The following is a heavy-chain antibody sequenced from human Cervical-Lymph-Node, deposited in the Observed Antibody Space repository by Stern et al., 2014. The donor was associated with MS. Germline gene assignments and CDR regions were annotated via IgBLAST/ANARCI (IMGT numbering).Heavy chain of an antibody. D-gene: IGHD5-18*01. J-gene: IGHJ4*02. V-gene: IGHV1-69*09. Sequence: QVQLVQSGAEVKKPGSSVKVSCKASGGTFGNSVINWVRQAPGQGLEWMGNLIPLFGIANYAHKFQGRVTITADKSTKTVYMELISLRFDDTAMYYCARYSYGYYYFDSWGQGTQVTVSS. CDR2: LIPLFGIA. CDR3: ARYSYGYYYFDS. CDR1: GGTFGNSV.